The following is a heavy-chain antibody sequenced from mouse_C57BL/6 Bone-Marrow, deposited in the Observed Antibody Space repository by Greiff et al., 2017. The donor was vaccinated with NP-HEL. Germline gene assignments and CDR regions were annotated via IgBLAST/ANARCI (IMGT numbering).Heavy chain of an antibody. J-gene: IGHJ2*01. CDR1: GYAFTNYL. D-gene: IGHD2-5*01. CDR2: INPGSGGT. V-gene: IGHV1-54*01. CDR3: ARGSNEDFDY. Sequence: VQLQQSGAELVRPGTSVKVSCKASGYAFTNYLIEWVKQRPGQGLEWIGVINPGSGGTNYNEKFKGKATLTADKSSSTAYMQLSSLTSEDSAVYFCARGSNEDFDYWGQGTTLTVSS.